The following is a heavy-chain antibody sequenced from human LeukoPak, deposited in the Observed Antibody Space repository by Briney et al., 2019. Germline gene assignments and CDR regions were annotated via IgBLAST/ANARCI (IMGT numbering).Heavy chain of an antibody. V-gene: IGHV3-53*01. CDR1: GFTVSSNC. D-gene: IGHD2-2*01. CDR2: IYSGGST. J-gene: IGHJ4*02. Sequence: GGSLRLSCAASGFTVSSNCMSWVRQAPGKGLEWVSVIYSGGSTYYADSVKGRFTISRDNAKNSLFLQMNSLRAEDTAVYYCARDPGRCSSTSCYPDYWGQGTLVTVSS. CDR3: ARDPGRCSSTSCYPDY.